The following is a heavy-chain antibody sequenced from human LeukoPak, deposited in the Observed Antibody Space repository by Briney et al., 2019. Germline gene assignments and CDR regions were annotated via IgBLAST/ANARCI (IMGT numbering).Heavy chain of an antibody. J-gene: IGHJ4*02. Sequence: PGGSLRLSCAASGFNVSSNFMSWVRQAPGKGLEWVSGISGSGSDGSTYYADSVKGRFTISRDNSKNTLYLQMNSLRAEDTAVYYCAKYSHDSSGSYDYWGQGTLVTVSS. CDR1: GFNVSSNF. D-gene: IGHD3-22*01. V-gene: IGHV3-23*01. CDR2: ISGSGSDGST. CDR3: AKYSHDSSGSYDY.